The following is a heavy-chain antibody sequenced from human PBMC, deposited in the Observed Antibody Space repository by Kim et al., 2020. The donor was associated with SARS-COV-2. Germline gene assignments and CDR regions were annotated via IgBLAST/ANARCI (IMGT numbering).Heavy chain of an antibody. V-gene: IGHV4-34*01. CDR2: INHSGST. D-gene: IGHD3-10*01. CDR1: GGSFSGYY. Sequence: SETLSLTCAVYGGSFSGYYWSWIRQPPGKGLEWIGEINHSGSTNYNPSLKSRVTISVDTSKNQFSLKLSSVTAADTAVYYCARGRNPPGYYGSGSYGGYYYYGMDVWGQGTTVTVSS. CDR3: ARGRNPPGYYGSGSYGGYYYYGMDV. J-gene: IGHJ6*02.